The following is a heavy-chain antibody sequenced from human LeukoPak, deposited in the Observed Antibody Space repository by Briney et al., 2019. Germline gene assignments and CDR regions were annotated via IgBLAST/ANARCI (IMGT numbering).Heavy chain of an antibody. CDR3: AKDRSVGITMVRGVIVY. J-gene: IGHJ4*02. V-gene: IGHV3-23*01. CDR1: GFTFSSYA. Sequence: PGGSLRLSCAASGFTFSSYAMSWVRQAPGKGLEWVSAISGSGGSTYYADSVKGRFTISRDNSKNTLYLQMNSLRAEDTAVYYCAKDRSVGITMVRGVIVYWGQGTLVTVSS. D-gene: IGHD3-10*01. CDR2: ISGSGGST.